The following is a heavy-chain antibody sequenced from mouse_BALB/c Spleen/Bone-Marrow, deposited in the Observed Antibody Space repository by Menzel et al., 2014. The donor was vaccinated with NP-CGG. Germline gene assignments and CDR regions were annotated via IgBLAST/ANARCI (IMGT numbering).Heavy chain of an antibody. CDR3: TRQYGNYYAMDY. Sequence: QVQLQQSGPELVRPGASVKVSCKASGYTFTSYWINWVKQRPGQGLEWIGNIYPSDSYTNYNQNFKDKATLTVDKSSSTAYMQLSSPTSEDSAVYYCTRQYGNYYAMDYWGQGTSVTVSS. CDR2: IYPSDSYT. V-gene: IGHV1-69*02. D-gene: IGHD2-10*02. CDR1: GYTFTSYW. J-gene: IGHJ4*01.